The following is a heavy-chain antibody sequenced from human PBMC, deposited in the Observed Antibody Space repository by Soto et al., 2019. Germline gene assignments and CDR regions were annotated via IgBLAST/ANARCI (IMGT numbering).Heavy chain of an antibody. V-gene: IGHV4-34*01. CDR2: INHSGST. CDR3: AXQGAAGPYYYYYYGMDV. J-gene: IGHJ6*02. D-gene: IGHD6-13*01. CDR1: GGSFSCYY. Sequence: SETLSLTCAVYGGSFSCYYWSWIRQPPGKGLEWIGEINHSGSTNYNPSLKSRVTISVDTSKNQFSLKLSSVTAADTAVYYCAXQGAAGPYYYYYYGMDVWGQGTTVTVSS.